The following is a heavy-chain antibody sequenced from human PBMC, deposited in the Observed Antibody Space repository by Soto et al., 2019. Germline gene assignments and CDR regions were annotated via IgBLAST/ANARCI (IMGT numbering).Heavy chain of an antibody. Sequence: EVQLVESGGGLVKPGGSLRLSCAASGFTFSNAWMNWVRQAPGKGLEWVGRIKSKTDGGTTDYAAPVKGRFTISRDDSKNTLYLQMNSLKTEDTAVYYCTTDREYFDWLKVDYGMDVWGQGTTVTVSS. CDR3: TTDREYFDWLKVDYGMDV. V-gene: IGHV3-15*07. J-gene: IGHJ6*02. CDR1: GFTFSNAW. CDR2: IKSKTDGGTT. D-gene: IGHD3-9*01.